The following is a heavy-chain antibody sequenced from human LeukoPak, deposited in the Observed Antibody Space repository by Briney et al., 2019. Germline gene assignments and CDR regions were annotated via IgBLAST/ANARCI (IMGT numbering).Heavy chain of an antibody. CDR1: GGSFSGYY. Sequence: SETLSLTCAVYGGSFSGYYWSWIRQPPGKGLEWIGEINHSGSTNYNPSLKSRVTISVDTSKNQFSLKLSSVTAADTAVYYCARQRVTTVATPAAFDYWGQGTLVTVSS. V-gene: IGHV4-34*01. J-gene: IGHJ4*02. CDR3: ARQRVTTVATPAAFDY. CDR2: INHSGST. D-gene: IGHD4-23*01.